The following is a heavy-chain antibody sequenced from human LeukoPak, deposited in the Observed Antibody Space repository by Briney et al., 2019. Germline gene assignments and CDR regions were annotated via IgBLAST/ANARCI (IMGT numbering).Heavy chain of an antibody. CDR2: MNPNSGNT. CDR3: ARRGTSRDFWSGYSRCYYYYMDV. Sequence: GASVKVSCKASGYTFTSYDINWVRQATGQGLEWMGWMNPNSGNTGYAQKFQGRVTITRNTSISTAYMELSSLRSEDTAVYYCARRGTSRDFWSGYSRCYYYYMDVWGKGTTVTVSS. V-gene: IGHV1-8*03. J-gene: IGHJ6*03. D-gene: IGHD3-3*01. CDR1: GYTFTSYD.